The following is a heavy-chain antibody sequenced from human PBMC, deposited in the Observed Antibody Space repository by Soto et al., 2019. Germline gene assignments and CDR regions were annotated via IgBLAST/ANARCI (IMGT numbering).Heavy chain of an antibody. CDR3: AKALVPTKQQLVADYYYGMDV. J-gene: IGHJ6*02. CDR1: GFTFSSYG. CDR2: ISYDGSNK. Sequence: QVQLVESGGGVVQPGRSLRLSCAASGFTFSSYGMHWVRQAPGKGLEWVAVISYDGSNKYYADSVKGRFTISRDNSKNTLYLQMNSLRAEDTAVYYCAKALVPTKQQLVADYYYGMDVWGQGTTVTVSS. V-gene: IGHV3-30*18. D-gene: IGHD6-13*01.